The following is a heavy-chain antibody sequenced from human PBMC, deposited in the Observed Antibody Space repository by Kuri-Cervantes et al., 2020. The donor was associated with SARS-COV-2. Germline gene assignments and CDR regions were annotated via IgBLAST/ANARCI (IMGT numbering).Heavy chain of an antibody. CDR1: GFTFSSYE. Sequence: GGSLRLSCAASGFTFSSYEMNWVRQAPGKGLEWVSYISSSGSTIYYADSVKGRFTISRGNAKNSLYLQMNSLRAEDTAVYYCARGSSGSYPLDYWGQGTLVTVSS. J-gene: IGHJ4*02. D-gene: IGHD1-26*01. V-gene: IGHV3-48*03. CDR3: ARGSSGSYPLDY. CDR2: ISSSGSTI.